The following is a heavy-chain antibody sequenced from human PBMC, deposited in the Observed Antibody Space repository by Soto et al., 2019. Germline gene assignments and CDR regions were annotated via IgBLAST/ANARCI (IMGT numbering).Heavy chain of an antibody. V-gene: IGHV3-30-3*01. CDR2: ISYDGSNK. Sequence: QVQLVESGGGVVQPGRSLRLSCAASGFTFSSYAMHWVRQAPGKGLEWVAVISYDGSNKYYADSVKGRFTISRDNSKNTLYLQMNSLRAEDTAVYYCASATNWGFPELVNDWYYYYGMDVWGQGTTVTVSS. CDR1: GFTFSSYA. J-gene: IGHJ6*02. CDR3: ASATNWGFPELVNDWYYYYGMDV. D-gene: IGHD7-27*01.